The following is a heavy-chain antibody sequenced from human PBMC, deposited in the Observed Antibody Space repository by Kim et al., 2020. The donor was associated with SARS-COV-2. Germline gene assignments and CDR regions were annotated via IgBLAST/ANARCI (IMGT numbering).Heavy chain of an antibody. D-gene: IGHD2-15*01. CDR3: AAVRGRLDI. J-gene: IGHJ4*02. V-gene: IGHV3-72*01. CDR2: IRDKANSYTT. CDR1: GFILSDHQ. Sequence: GWSLRLSCAASGFILSDHQMDWVRQAPGKGLEWVGRIRDKANSYTTEYASSVKCRFTISRDDSKNSLYLQLNSLKTEDTAVYYCAAVRGRLDIWGQGTLV.